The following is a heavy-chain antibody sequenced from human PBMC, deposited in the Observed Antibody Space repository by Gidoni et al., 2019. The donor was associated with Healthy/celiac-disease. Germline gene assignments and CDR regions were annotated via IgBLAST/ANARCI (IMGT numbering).Heavy chain of an antibody. Sequence: QVPLQQWGAGLLKPSATLSLTCSVYGGSFSGYYWSWIRQPPGKGLEWIGEINHSGSTNYNPSLKSRVTISVDTSKNQFSLKLSSVTAADTAVYYCARFNTGIAARRGFDYWGQGTLVTVSS. D-gene: IGHD6-6*01. CDR3: ARFNTGIAARRGFDY. CDR2: INHSGST. CDR1: GGSFSGYY. V-gene: IGHV4-34*01. J-gene: IGHJ4*02.